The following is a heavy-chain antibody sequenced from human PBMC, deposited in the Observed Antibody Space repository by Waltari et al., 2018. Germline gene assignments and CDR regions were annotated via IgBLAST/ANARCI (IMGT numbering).Heavy chain of an antibody. CDR3: ARGVGSAFDY. J-gene: IGHJ4*02. Sequence: QVQPVQSGAEMKTPGASVKVSCKASGYTLSTSGISWVRQAAGQGPEWMGCIRADTGDTGYAQNLQGRVTMAIDTSSNTAYMELRSLRFDDTAVYYCARGVGSAFDYWGQGTLVTVSS. V-gene: IGHV1-18*01. D-gene: IGHD1-26*01. CDR1: GYTLSTSG. CDR2: IRADTGDT.